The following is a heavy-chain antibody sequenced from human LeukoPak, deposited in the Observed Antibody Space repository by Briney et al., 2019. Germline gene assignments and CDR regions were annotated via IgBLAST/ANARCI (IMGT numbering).Heavy chain of an antibody. Sequence: ASVKVSCKASGYTFTSYGISWVRQAPGQGLEWMGRISAYNGNTNYAQELQGRVTMTTDTSTSTAYMELRSLRSDDTAVYYCATGYSSGWYGGFDYWGQGTLVTVSS. CDR3: ATGYSSGWYGGFDY. CDR2: ISAYNGNT. J-gene: IGHJ4*02. V-gene: IGHV1-18*01. D-gene: IGHD6-19*01. CDR1: GYTFTSYG.